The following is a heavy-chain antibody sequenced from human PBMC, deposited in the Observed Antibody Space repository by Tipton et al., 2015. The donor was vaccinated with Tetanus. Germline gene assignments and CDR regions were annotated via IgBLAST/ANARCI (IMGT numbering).Heavy chain of an antibody. Sequence: GSLRLSCAASGFTFDDYAMHWVRQAPGKGLEWVSAISGSGGSTYYADSVKGRFTISRDNSKNTLYLQMNSLRAEDTAVYYCAKVSGSYDLYYYYGMDVWGQGTTVTVSS. V-gene: IGHV3-23*01. CDR3: AKVSGSYDLYYYYGMDV. CDR1: GFTFDDYA. D-gene: IGHD5-12*01. CDR2: ISGSGGST. J-gene: IGHJ6*02.